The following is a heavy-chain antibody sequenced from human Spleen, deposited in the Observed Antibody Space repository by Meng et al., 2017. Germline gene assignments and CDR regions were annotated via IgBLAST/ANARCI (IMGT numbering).Heavy chain of an antibody. CDR2: IYPGDSDT. D-gene: IGHD2-15*01. CDR1: GYSFTSYW. Sequence: GGSLRLSCKGSGYSFTSYWIGWVRQVPGKGLEWVGIIYPGDSDTRYSPSFQGQVTISADKSISTAYLQWSSLKASDTAMYYCARRSQSLGYCSGGICYSPLWYFDLWGRGTLVTVSS. V-gene: IGHV5-51*01. J-gene: IGHJ2*01. CDR3: ARRSQSLGYCSGGICYSPLWYFDL.